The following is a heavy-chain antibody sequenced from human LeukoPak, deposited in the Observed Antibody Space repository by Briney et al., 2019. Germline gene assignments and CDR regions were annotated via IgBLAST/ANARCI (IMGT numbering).Heavy chain of an antibody. CDR1: GYIFTGYY. V-gene: IGHV1-69*06. J-gene: IGHJ3*02. Sequence: SVKVSCKASGYIFTGYYLHWVRQAPGQGIEWMGGIIPIFGTANYAQKFQGRVTITADKSTSTAYMELSSLRSEDTAVYYCARATGGDAFDIWGQGTMVTVSS. D-gene: IGHD7-27*01. CDR3: ARATGGDAFDI. CDR2: IIPIFGTA.